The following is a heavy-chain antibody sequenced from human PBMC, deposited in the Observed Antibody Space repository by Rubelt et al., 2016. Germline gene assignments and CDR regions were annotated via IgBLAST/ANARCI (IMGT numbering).Heavy chain of an antibody. CDR2: ISYDRSNN. V-gene: IGHV3-30*04. CDR3: ARDLPTGQLRYTWFDP. J-gene: IGHJ5*02. CDR1: GLTFSSST. D-gene: IGHD2-2*01. Sequence: GLTFSSSTMHWVRKAPGKGLEWVALISYDRSNNNYPASVQGRFTIYRDNSKTTMYLQMNSLRVDDTAWYYCARDLPTGQLRYTWFDPWGQGTLVTVSS.